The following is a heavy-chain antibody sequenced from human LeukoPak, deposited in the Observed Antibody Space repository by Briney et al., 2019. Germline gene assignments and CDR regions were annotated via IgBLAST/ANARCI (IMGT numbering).Heavy chain of an antibody. CDR3: ATDLTPDTNGYYIDH. D-gene: IGHD3-22*01. Sequence: GSLTLSCAVSGFNFNKAWMRWVRQAPGKGLEWVGRIKSTVDGGTTDYAAPVKVRFSISKDDSKNMVYLQMSGLKTEDTAVYYCATDLTPDTNGYYIDHWGQGTLVTVSS. J-gene: IGHJ5*02. CDR2: IKSTVDGGTT. V-gene: IGHV3-15*01. CDR1: GFNFNKAW.